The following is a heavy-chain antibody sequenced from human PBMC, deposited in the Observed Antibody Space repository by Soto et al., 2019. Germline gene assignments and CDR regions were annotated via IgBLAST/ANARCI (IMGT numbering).Heavy chain of an antibody. J-gene: IGHJ1*01. CDR2: IIPIFGTA. CDR3: ARPGGSGPGDFQH. V-gene: IGHV1-69*13. Sequence: SVKVSCKASGGTFSSYAISWVRQAPGQGLEWMGGIIPIFGTANYAQKFQGRVTITADESTSTAYMELSSLRSEDTAVYYCARPGGSGPGDFQHWGQGTLVTSPQ. CDR1: GGTFSSYA. D-gene: IGHD2-15*01.